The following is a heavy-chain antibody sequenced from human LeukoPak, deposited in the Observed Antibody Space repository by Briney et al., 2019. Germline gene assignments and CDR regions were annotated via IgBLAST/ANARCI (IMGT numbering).Heavy chain of an antibody. J-gene: IGHJ4*02. Sequence: GGSLRLSCAASGITFSSYAMSWVRQAPGKGLEWVSGISDSGGSTYYADSVKGRFTISRDNSKNTLYLQMNSLRVEDTAVYYCAKGPAYGARSDYLDYWGQGTLVTVSS. CDR3: AKGPAYGARSDYLDY. D-gene: IGHD3-10*01. CDR2: ISDSGGST. V-gene: IGHV3-23*01. CDR1: GITFSSYA.